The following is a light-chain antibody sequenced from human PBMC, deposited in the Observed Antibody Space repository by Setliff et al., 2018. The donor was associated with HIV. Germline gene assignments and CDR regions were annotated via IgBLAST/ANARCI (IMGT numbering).Light chain of an antibody. CDR3: CSYAGHYTWV. CDR1: SGDVGSHNF. CDR2: EVT. V-gene: IGLV2-23*02. Sequence: QSALTQPASVSGSPGQSITISCTGTSGDVGSHNFVSWYQQQPGKAPKLIIYEVTKRPSGISNRFYGSKSGNTASLTISGLQGEDEADYFCCSYAGHYTWVFGGGTQLTVL. J-gene: IGLJ3*02.